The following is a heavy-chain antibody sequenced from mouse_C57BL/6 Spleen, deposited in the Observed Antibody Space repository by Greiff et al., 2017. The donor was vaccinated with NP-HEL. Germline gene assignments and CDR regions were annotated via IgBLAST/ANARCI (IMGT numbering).Heavy chain of an antibody. Sequence: EVHLVESGGDLVKPGGSLKLSCAASGFTFSSYGMSWVRQTPDKRLEWVATISSDGSYTYYPDSGKGRFTISRDNAKNTLYLQMSSLKSEDTAMYYCARLTGTAYWGQGTLVTVSA. CDR2: ISSDGSYT. J-gene: IGHJ3*01. D-gene: IGHD4-1*01. V-gene: IGHV5-6*01. CDR3: ARLTGTAY. CDR1: GFTFSSYG.